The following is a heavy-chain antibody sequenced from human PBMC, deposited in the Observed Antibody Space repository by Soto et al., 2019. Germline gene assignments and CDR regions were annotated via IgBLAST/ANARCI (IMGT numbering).Heavy chain of an antibody. D-gene: IGHD2-21*01. CDR1: GGTFKNYF. Sequence: QVQLVQSGAEVKKPGSSVKVSCKTSGGTFKNYFVSWVRQAPGQGLEWMGKAVPGRNGTDYARKFQGRVTTXAXXSTTTVYMELRSLRSADTAVYYCANLVVTRRDYQYHYDLDVWGQGTAVIVSS. V-gene: IGHV1-69*04. J-gene: IGHJ6*02. CDR3: ANLVVTRRDYQYHYDLDV. CDR2: AVPGRNGT.